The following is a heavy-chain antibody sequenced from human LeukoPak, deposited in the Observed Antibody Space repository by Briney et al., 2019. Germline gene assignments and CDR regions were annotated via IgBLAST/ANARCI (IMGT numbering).Heavy chain of an antibody. CDR3: ARGCSLICSSTSCLVDY. V-gene: IGHV1-46*01. Sequence: ASVKVSCKASGYTFTSYYMRWVRQAPGQGLEWMGIINPSGGSTSYAQKFQGRVTMTRDMSTSTVYMELSSLRSEDTAVYYCARGCSLICSSTSCLVDYWGQGTLVTVSS. CDR1: GYTFTSYY. D-gene: IGHD2-2*01. CDR2: INPSGGST. J-gene: IGHJ4*02.